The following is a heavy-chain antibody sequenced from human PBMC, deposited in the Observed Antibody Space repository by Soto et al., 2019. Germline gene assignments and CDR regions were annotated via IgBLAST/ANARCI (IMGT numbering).Heavy chain of an antibody. Sequence: GGSLRLSCAASTFTFSSYAMSWVRQAPGKGLEWVSLISGSGGSTYYADSVKGRFTISRDNSKNTLYLQMNNLRAEDTAVYYCAKHNDVFTAVNYWGQGTLVTVSS. CDR2: ISGSGGST. CDR1: TFTFSSYA. J-gene: IGHJ4*02. CDR3: AKHNDVFTAVNY. V-gene: IGHV3-23*01. D-gene: IGHD3-9*01.